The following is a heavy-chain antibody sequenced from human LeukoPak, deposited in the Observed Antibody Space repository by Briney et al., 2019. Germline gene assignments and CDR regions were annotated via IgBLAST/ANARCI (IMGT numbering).Heavy chain of an antibody. V-gene: IGHV3-30*18. CDR2: ISYDGSNK. CDR3: AKPLGPKIVGAYYYAMDV. D-gene: IGHD1-26*01. Sequence: GGSLRLSCAASGFNFGSYGMNWVRQAPGKGLEWVAVISYDGSNKYYSDSVKGRFTISRDNSKNTLYLQITSLRADDAAVYYCAKPLGPKIVGAYYYAMDVWGQGTTVTVSS. CDR1: GFNFGSYG. J-gene: IGHJ6*02.